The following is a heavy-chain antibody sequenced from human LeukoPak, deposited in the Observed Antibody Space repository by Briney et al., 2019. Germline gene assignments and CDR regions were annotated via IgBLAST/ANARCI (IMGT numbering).Heavy chain of an antibody. D-gene: IGHD3-10*01. Sequence: PGGSRRLAWAAAGFTFSNYWIRWVRHAAGEGLEWVANIKEDGSETHYVDSVKGRFTISRDNAKHSLYLQMNSLRVEDTAVYYCARTIRGYWGQGTLVTVSS. CDR1: GFTFSNYW. CDR2: IKEDGSET. J-gene: IGHJ4*02. CDR3: ARTIRGY. V-gene: IGHV3-7*03.